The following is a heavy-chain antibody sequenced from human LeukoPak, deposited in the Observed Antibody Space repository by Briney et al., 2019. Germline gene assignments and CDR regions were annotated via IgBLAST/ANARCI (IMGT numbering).Heavy chain of an antibody. Sequence: SVKVSCKASGGTFSSYAISWVRQAPGQGLEWMGGIIPIFGTANYAQKFQGRVTITRDTSASTAYMELSSLRSEDTAVYYCARDLSRLSWQPATYYGMDVWGQGTTVTVSS. CDR2: IIPIFGTA. CDR1: GGTFSSYA. D-gene: IGHD2-2*01. V-gene: IGHV1-69*05. CDR3: ARDLSRLSWQPATYYGMDV. J-gene: IGHJ6*02.